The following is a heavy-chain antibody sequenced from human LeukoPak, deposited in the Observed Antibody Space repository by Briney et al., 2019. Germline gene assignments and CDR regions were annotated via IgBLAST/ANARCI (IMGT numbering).Heavy chain of an antibody. J-gene: IGHJ4*02. CDR2: INPNSGGT. CDR3: RLLKTMIVEY. D-gene: IGHD3-22*01. V-gene: IGHV1-2*02. Sequence: ASVKVSFTASGYTFTVYYMHWVRQAPGQGREWMGWINPNSGGTNYAQKFQGRVTMTRDTSISTAYMELSRLRSDDTAVYYCRLLKTMIVEYWGQGTLVTVSS. CDR1: GYTFTVYY.